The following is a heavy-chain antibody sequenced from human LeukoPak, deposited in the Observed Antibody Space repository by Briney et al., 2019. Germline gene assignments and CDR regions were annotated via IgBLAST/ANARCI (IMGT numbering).Heavy chain of an antibody. D-gene: IGHD2-21*02. V-gene: IGHV3-23*01. CDR1: GFTFSSYA. Sequence: GGSLRLSCAASGFTFSSYAMSWVRQDPGKGLEWVSGISASGGSIYYADSVKGRSTISRDNSKNTLYLQMNSLRAEDTAVYYCAKESKHIVVVTAILGIDPWGQGTLVTVSS. J-gene: IGHJ5*02. CDR3: AKESKHIVVVTAILGIDP. CDR2: ISASGGSI.